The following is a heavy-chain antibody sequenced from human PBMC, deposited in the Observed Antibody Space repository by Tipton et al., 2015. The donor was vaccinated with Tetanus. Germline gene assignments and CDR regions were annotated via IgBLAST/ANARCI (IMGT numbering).Heavy chain of an antibody. J-gene: IGHJ6*02. CDR2: ISGSGDTT. V-gene: IGHV3-23*01. D-gene: IGHD2-21*01. CDR1: EFSFSNYA. CDR3: AQGVEMAIPFYYAMDV. Sequence: GSLRLSCAASEFSFSNYAMSWVRQAPGKGLEWVSRISGSGDTTHYAESVKGRFTISRDNHKNTLYLQMNSLRVEDTAVYYCAQGVEMAIPFYYAMDVWGQGTTVPVSS.